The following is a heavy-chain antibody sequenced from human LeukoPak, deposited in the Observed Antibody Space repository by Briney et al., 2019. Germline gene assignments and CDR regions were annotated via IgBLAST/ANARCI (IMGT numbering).Heavy chain of an antibody. Sequence: SETLSLTCTVSGGSISSSSYYWGWIRQPPGKGLEWIGSIYYSGSTYYNPSLKIRVTISIDTSKNQFSLKLRSVTAADTAVYYCAREILYDSTAYSVWGQGTLVTVSS. CDR3: AREILYDSTAYSV. D-gene: IGHD3-22*01. V-gene: IGHV4-39*07. CDR2: IYYSGST. J-gene: IGHJ4*02. CDR1: GGSISSSSYY.